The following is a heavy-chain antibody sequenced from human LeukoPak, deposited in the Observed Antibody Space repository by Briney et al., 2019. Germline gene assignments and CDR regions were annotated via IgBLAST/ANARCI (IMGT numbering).Heavy chain of an antibody. D-gene: IGHD6-13*01. J-gene: IGHJ6*03. CDR3: ARASVSSYSSSWTNFYYYYMDV. Sequence: SETLSLTCTVSGDSISSSNYYWGWIRQPPGKGLEWIGSVFFSRSTYYNPSLKSRVTISVDTSKNQFSLNVSSVTAADTAVYYCARASVSSYSSSWTNFYYYYMDVWGKGTTVTVSS. CDR1: GDSISSSNYY. V-gene: IGHV4-39*07. CDR2: VFFSRST.